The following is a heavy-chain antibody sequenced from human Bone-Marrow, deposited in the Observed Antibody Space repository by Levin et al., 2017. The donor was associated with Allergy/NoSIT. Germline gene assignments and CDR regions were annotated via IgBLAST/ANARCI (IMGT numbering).Heavy chain of an antibody. CDR2: IYPGDSDT. CDR1: GYLFTNYW. Sequence: GGSLRLSCRGSGYLFTNYWIAWVRQMPGKGLEWMGIIYPGDSDTRYNPSFQGQVTISVDKSITTAYLQWSSLKASDTAIYYCARNYYGDRFYFYSMDVWGQGTTVTVSS. V-gene: IGHV5-51*01. D-gene: IGHD3-22*01. J-gene: IGHJ6*02. CDR3: ARNYYGDRFYFYSMDV.